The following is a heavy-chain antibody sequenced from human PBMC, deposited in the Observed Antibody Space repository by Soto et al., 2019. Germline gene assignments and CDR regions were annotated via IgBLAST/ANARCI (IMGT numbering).Heavy chain of an antibody. J-gene: IGHJ4*02. CDR2: IRGGDDNT. CDR1: GFTFSNYA. Sequence: EVQLLESGGGLVQPGGSLRLSCAASGFTFSNYAMNWVRQAPGKGLDWVSSIRGGDDNTYYADSVKGRFTISRDNSKNTLYLQMNSLRAEDTAVYYCAKGHSESYSYFDYWGQGTLVTVSS. V-gene: IGHV3-23*01. D-gene: IGHD1-26*01. CDR3: AKGHSESYSYFDY.